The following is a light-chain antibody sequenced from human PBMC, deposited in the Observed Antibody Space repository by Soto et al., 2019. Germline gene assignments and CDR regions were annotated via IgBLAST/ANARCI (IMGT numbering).Light chain of an antibody. CDR1: SSDVGGYNY. Sequence: QSALTQPASVSGSPGQSITISCTGTSSDVGGYNYVSWYQQHPGKAPKLMIYEVSNRPSGVSNRFSGSKSGNTASLTISGLQAEDGADYSCSSYTSSSTVVFGGGTKLTVL. J-gene: IGLJ2*01. CDR3: SSYTSSSTVV. V-gene: IGLV2-14*01. CDR2: EVS.